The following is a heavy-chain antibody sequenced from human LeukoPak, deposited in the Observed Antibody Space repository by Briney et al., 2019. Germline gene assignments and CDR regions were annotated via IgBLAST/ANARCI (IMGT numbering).Heavy chain of an antibody. CDR2: ISGSGGHT. D-gene: IGHD5-24*01. CDR3: AKGGAATMRDGYNYYYYYMEV. CDR1: GITFSSHA. J-gene: IGHJ6*03. V-gene: IGHV3-23*01. Sequence: GGSLRLSCAASGITFSSHAMSWVRQAPGKGLEWVSLISGSGGHTYYGDSVKGRFTIARDNSTNRLYLQMNSLRPEDTAVYYCAKGGAATMRDGYNYYYYYMEVWGRGTTVTVSS.